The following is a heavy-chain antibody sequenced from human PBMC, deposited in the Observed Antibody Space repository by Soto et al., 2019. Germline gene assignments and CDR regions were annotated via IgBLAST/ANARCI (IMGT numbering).Heavy chain of an antibody. J-gene: IGHJ4*02. CDR1: GFTFSNYA. V-gene: IGHV3-23*01. CDR3: ATYRQHLMDY. Sequence: EVQLLESGGGLVQPGGSLRLSCAASGFTFSNYAMKWVRRAQGKGLEWVSVIGSGGDGIHYADSVEGRFTISRDNSKNTVNLQMNSLRAEDTAVYYCATYRQHLMDYWGQGTLVIVSS. CDR2: IGSGGDGI. D-gene: IGHD6-13*01.